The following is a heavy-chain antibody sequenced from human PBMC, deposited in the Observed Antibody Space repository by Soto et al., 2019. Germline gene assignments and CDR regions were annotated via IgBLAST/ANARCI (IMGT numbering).Heavy chain of an antibody. CDR1: GASVSDYY. V-gene: IGHV4-59*02. CDR2: IHYTGSS. D-gene: IGHD2-21*01. Sequence: PSETLSLTCTVSGASVSDYYLNWIRQPPGKGLEWIGYIHYTGSSNYNPSLKSRVTMSVDTSKNQFSLKMTSVTAADTAVYYCARWGEPAVKAFDIWGQGTMVTV. J-gene: IGHJ3*02. CDR3: ARWGEPAVKAFDI.